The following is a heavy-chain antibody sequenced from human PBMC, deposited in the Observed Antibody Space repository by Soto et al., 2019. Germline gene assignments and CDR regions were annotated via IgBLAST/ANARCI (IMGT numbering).Heavy chain of an antibody. CDR2: NYPGGSDN. CDR3: ARLEYSSSWSGGSYYYYGMDV. V-gene: IGHV5-51*01. D-gene: IGHD6-13*01. Sequence: GEYPKIPRQCPGYRFHSYWLDWVRPVPGKGPGGVGINYPGGSDNRYRPSFQGQVTISAHNSNRIAHQQWSSVRSSDTAMLYCARLEYSSSWSGGSYYYYGMDVWGQGTTVTVSS. CDR1: GYRFHSYW. J-gene: IGHJ6*02.